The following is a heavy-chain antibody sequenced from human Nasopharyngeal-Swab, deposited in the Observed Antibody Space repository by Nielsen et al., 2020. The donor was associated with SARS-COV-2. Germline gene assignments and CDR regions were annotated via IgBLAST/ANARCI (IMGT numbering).Heavy chain of an antibody. CDR3: SRYPSNLGSYYYSYGMDV. J-gene: IGHJ6*02. D-gene: IGHD7-27*01. Sequence: RQAPGEGLEWVSSISSSSSYIYYADSVKGRFTISRDNAKNSLYLQMNSLRAEDTALYYCSRYPSNLGSYYYSYGMDVWGQGTTVTVSS. V-gene: IGHV3-21*01. CDR2: ISSSSSYI.